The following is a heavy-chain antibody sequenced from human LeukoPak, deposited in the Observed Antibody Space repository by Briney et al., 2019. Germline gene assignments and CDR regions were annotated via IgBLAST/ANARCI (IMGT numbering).Heavy chain of an antibody. CDR2: ISGNTSYI. CDR1: GFTVSSNY. D-gene: IGHD1-14*01. J-gene: IGHJ5*02. V-gene: IGHV3-21*01. CDR3: AREEMGGTTRSGALT. Sequence: GGSLRLSCAASGFTVSSNYMSWVRQAPGKGLEWVSSISGNTSYIYYADSVKGRFTISRDNAKNSLYLQMNSLRAEDTAVYYCAREEMGGTTRSGALTWGQGTLVTVSS.